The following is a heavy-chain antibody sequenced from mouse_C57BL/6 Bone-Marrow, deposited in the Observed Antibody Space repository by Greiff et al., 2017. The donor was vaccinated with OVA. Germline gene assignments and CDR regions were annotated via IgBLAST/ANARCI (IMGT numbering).Heavy chain of an antibody. J-gene: IGHJ1*03. V-gene: IGHV5-9-1*02. D-gene: IGHD2-4*01. CDR3: TRGGGLRWYFDV. CDR1: GFTFSSYA. Sequence: EVQLMESGEGLVKPGGSLKLSCAASGFTFSSYAMSWVRQTPEKRLEWVAYISSGGDYIYYADTVKGRFTISRDNARNTLYLQMSSLKSEDTAMYYCTRGGGLRWYFDVWGTGTTVTVSS. CDR2: ISSGGDYI.